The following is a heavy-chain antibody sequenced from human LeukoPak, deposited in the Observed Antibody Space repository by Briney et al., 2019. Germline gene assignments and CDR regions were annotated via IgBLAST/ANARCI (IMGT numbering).Heavy chain of an antibody. CDR3: ARVDLRAAYFDY. V-gene: IGHV4-39*07. J-gene: IGHJ4*02. CDR2: IYYSGTT. CDR1: GGSISSSSYY. Sequence: PSETLSLTCTVSGGSISSSSYYWGWVRQPPGKGLEWIGSIYYSGTTYYNPSLKSRVTISVDTSKNQFSLKLSSVTAADTAVYYCARVDLRAAYFDYWGQGTLVTVSS. D-gene: IGHD2-15*01.